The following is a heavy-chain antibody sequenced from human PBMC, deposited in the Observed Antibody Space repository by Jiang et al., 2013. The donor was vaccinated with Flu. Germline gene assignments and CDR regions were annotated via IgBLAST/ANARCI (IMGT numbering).Heavy chain of an antibody. CDR3: ARAFSSGKVCGY. CDR1: GYTFINYP. Sequence: GAEVKKPGASVKVSCKASGYTFINYPIHWVRQAPGQGLEWMGIINPRDGSTSQPQNFQGRVAFTRDTSTNTVYMELSGLRSEDTAIYYCARAFSSGKVCGYWGQGTLVT. D-gene: IGHD3-22*01. V-gene: IGHV1-46*01. J-gene: IGHJ4*02. CDR2: INPRDGST.